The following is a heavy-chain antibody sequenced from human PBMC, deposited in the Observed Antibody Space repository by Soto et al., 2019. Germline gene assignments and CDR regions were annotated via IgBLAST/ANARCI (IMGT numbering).Heavy chain of an antibody. CDR2: ISWNSGSI. J-gene: IGHJ4*02. Sequence: GGSLRLSCAASGFTFDDYAMHWVRQAPGKGLEWVSGISWNSGSIGYADSVKGRFTISRDNAKNSLYLQMNSLRAEDTALYYCAKGKTLIYDYVWGSYRPPAYFDYWGQGTLVTVSS. CDR1: GFTFDDYA. V-gene: IGHV3-9*01. CDR3: AKGKTLIYDYVWGSYRPPAYFDY. D-gene: IGHD3-16*02.